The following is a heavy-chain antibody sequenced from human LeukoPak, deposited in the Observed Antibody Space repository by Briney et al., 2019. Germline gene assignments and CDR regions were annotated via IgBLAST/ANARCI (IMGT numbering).Heavy chain of an antibody. V-gene: IGHV1-69*04. CDR3: ARGGSESITIFGVALY. J-gene: IGHJ4*02. CDR1: GGTFSSYA. D-gene: IGHD3-3*01. CDR2: IIPILGIA. Sequence: ASVKVSCKASGGTFSSYAISWVRQAPGQGLEWMGRIIPILGIANYAQKLQGRVTMTTDTSTSTAYMELRSLRSDDTAVYYCARGGSESITIFGVALYWGQGTLVTVSS.